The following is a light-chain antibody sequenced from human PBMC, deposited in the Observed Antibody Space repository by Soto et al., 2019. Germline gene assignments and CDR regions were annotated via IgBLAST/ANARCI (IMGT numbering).Light chain of an antibody. CDR3: QQRRSWPPTIT. Sequence: EIVLTQSPATLSLSPGERAPLSCRARQSVSTYLAWYQQRPGQAPRLLIYDASYRATDIPPRFSGSGSGTDFTLTISSLEPEDFAVYYCQQRRSWPPTITFGQGTRLEIK. J-gene: IGKJ5*01. CDR1: QSVSTY. CDR2: DAS. V-gene: IGKV3-11*01.